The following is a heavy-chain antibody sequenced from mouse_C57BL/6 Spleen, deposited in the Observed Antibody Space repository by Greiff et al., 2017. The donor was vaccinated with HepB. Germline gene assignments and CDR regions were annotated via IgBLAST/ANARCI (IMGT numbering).Heavy chain of an antibody. Sequence: EVKLQESGPGLVKPSQSLSLTCSVTGYSITSGYYWNWLRQFPGNKLEWMGYISYDGSNNYNPSLKNRISITRDTSKNQFFLKLNSVTTEDTATYYCARDQVNFYFDYWGQGTTLTVSS. V-gene: IGHV3-6*01. J-gene: IGHJ2*01. CDR3: ARDQVNFYFDY. CDR1: GYSITSGYY. D-gene: IGHD1-3*01. CDR2: ISYDGSN.